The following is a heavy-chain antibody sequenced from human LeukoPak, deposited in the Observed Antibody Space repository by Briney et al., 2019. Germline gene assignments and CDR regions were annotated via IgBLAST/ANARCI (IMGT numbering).Heavy chain of an antibody. CDR1: GVIFRNYW. CDR3: ARDGDCTNGVCYTEY. Sequence: PGGSLKLSCAASGVIFRNYWMNWVRQAPGKGLVWVSGINRDGSSTSYADSVKGRFTISRDNAKNSLYLQMNSLRAEDTAVYYCARDGDCTNGVCYTEYWGQGTLVTVSS. D-gene: IGHD2-8*01. V-gene: IGHV3-74*01. CDR2: INRDGSST. J-gene: IGHJ4*02.